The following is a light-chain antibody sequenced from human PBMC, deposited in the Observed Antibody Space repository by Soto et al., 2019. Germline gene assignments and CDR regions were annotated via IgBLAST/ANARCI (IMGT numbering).Light chain of an antibody. CDR3: QQYGSSPST. CDR2: GAS. Sequence: EIELTQSPGTLSLSPGERATLSCRASQSVRSSYLAWYQQKPGQAPRLLIYGASSRATGIPDRFSGSGSGTDFTLTISRLEPADFAVYYCQQYGSSPSTFGQGTKLEIK. J-gene: IGKJ2*02. V-gene: IGKV3-20*01. CDR1: QSVRSSY.